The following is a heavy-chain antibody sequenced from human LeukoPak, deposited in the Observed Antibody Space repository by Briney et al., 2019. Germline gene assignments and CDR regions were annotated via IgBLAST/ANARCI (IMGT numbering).Heavy chain of an antibody. CDR2: ISYNGRHE. CDR3: AKLAKYFYGSETYYFFEH. J-gene: IGHJ4*02. CDR1: GYTFSNFG. V-gene: IGHV3-30*18. Sequence: PGKSLRLSCLGSGYTFSNFGMHWVRQAPGKGLEWVAVISYNGRHEYYRESVKGRFTISRDNAKNSLYLQMNSLRVEDTAVYYCAKLAKYFYGSETYYFFEHWGQGTPVTASS. D-gene: IGHD3-10*01.